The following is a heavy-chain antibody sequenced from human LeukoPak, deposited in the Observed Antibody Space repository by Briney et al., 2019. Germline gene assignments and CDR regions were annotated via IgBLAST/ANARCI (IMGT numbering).Heavy chain of an antibody. CDR3: ARLNYDRSGYRLDY. V-gene: IGHV3-48*03. D-gene: IGHD3-22*01. J-gene: IGHJ4*02. Sequence: GGSLRLSCAASGFTFSAHEMDWVRQAPGKGLEWVSLITSSGDTIFYADSVKGRFTISRDNPKNSLYLQMNSLRAEDTAVYYCARLNYDRSGYRLDYWGQGTLVTVSS. CDR2: ITSSGDTI. CDR1: GFTFSAHE.